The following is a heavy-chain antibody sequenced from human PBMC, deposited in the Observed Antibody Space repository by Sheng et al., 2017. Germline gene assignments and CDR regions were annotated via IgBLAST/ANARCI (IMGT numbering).Heavy chain of an antibody. Sequence: QVQLQESGPGLVKPSETLSLTCAVSGYSISSGYYWGWIRQPPGKGLEWIGSIYHSGSTYYNPSLKSRVTISVDTSKNQFSLKLSSVTAADTAVYYCAREGLSIVGATVFDYWGQGTLVTVSS. V-gene: IGHV4-38-2*02. CDR2: IYHSGST. CDR3: AREGLSIVGATVFDY. D-gene: IGHD1-26*01. CDR1: GYSISSGYY. J-gene: IGHJ4*02.